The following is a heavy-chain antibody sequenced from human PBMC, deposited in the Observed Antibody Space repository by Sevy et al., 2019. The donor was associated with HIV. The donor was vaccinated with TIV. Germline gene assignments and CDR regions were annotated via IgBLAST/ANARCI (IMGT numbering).Heavy chain of an antibody. J-gene: IGHJ3*02. CDR1: GGFFSGYY. CDR3: ARATGPRFDYGDPYAFDI. D-gene: IGHD4-17*01. CDR2: INHSGST. V-gene: IGHV4-34*01. Sequence: SETLSLTCAVYGGFFSGYYWSWIRQPPGKGLEWIGEINHSGSTNYNPSLKSRVTISVDTSKNQFSLKLSSVTAADTAVYYCARATGPRFDYGDPYAFDIWGQGTMVTVSS.